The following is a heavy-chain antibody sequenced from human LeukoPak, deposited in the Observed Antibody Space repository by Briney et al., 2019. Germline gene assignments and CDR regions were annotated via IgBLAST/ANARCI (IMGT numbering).Heavy chain of an antibody. CDR1: GYTFTGYY. CDR2: INPNSGGT. Sequence: GASVKVSCKASGYTFTGYYMHWVRQAPGQGLEWMGRINPNSGGTNYAQKFQGRVTMTRDTSISTAYMELSRLRSDDTAVYYCARFLTLGYYDSSGYDYRGQGTLVTVSS. J-gene: IGHJ4*02. D-gene: IGHD3-22*01. CDR3: ARFLTLGYYDSSGYDY. V-gene: IGHV1-2*06.